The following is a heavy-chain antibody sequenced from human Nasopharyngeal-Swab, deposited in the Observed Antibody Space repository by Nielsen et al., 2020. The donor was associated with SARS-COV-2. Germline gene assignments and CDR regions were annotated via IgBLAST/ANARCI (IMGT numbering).Heavy chain of an antibody. CDR2: ITGGNSV. V-gene: IGHV3-48*04. D-gene: IGHD2-21*02. CDR1: GLTFSPYT. J-gene: IGHJ4*02. CDR3: ARALPDTYCGGDCYYN. Sequence: GESLKISCATSGLTFSPYTMTWVRQAPGKGLQWISYITGGNSVQYADSVRGRFTISRDNAKNSLYLQMNSLRAEDTAVYYCARALPDTYCGGDCYYNWGQGTLVTVSS.